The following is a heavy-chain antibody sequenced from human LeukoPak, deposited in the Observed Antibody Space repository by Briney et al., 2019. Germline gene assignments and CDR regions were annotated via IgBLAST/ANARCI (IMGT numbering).Heavy chain of an antibody. D-gene: IGHD3-3*02. CDR1: GFTFGSYW. Sequence: GGSLRLSCAASGFTFGSYWMSWVRQAPGKGLEWVANIKQDGSEKYYVDSVKGRFTISRDNAKNSLYLQMNSLRAEDTAVYYCAREEILSSWGQGTLVTVSS. J-gene: IGHJ4*02. CDR2: IKQDGSEK. V-gene: IGHV3-7*01. CDR3: AREEILSS.